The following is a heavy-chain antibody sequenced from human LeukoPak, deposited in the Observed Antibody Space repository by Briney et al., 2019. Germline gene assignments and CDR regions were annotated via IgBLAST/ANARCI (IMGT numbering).Heavy chain of an antibody. V-gene: IGHV4-4*02. CDR2: ILHSGST. Sequence: SETLSLTCAVSGGSISSTNWWGWLRQPPGKGLEWIGEILHSGSTNYNPSLKSRVYMSVDKSKNHFSLRLSSVTAADTAVYYCATYYESTGYRFDYWGQGALVTVSS. J-gene: IGHJ4*02. CDR1: GGSISSTNW. D-gene: IGHD3-22*01. CDR3: ATYYESTGYRFDY.